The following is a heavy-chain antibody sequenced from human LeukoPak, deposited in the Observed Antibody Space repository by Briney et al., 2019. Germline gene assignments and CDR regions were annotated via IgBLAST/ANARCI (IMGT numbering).Heavy chain of an antibody. CDR1: GFTFSSYA. CDR2: ISGSGGST. J-gene: IGHJ4*02. D-gene: IGHD2-15*01. CDR3: ARGRYCSGGSCSGSYFDY. V-gene: IGHV3-23*01. Sequence: TGGSLRLSCAASGFTFSSYAMHWVRQAPGKGLEWVSGISGSGGSTYYADSVKGRFTISRDNSKNTLYLQMNSLRAEDTALYYCARGRYCSGGSCSGSYFDYWGQGTLVTVSS.